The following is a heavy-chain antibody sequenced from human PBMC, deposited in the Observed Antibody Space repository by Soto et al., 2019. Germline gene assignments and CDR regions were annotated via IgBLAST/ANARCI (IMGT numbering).Heavy chain of an antibody. V-gene: IGHV1-18*01. CDR2: ISPHNGNT. CDR3: ARDTSNSFDY. Sequence: HVQLVQSGDELQKPGASVKVSCNTSGYTFNTYFITWVRQAPGQGLEWMGWISPHNGNTNYAEKFQGRVTMTADTITKTAYMELRNLRIDDTAVYYCARDTSNSFDYWGQGAPVTVSS. J-gene: IGHJ4*02. CDR1: GYTFNTYF. D-gene: IGHD1-26*01.